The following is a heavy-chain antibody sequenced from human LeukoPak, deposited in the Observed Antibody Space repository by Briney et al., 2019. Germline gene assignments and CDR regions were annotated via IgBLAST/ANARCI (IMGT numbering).Heavy chain of an antibody. D-gene: IGHD5/OR15-5a*01. Sequence: PSETLSLTCTVSGGSSSSNYWSWIRQPPGKGLEWIGYIYYSGSTNYNPSLKSRVTISVDTSKNQFSLRLTSVTAADTAVYSCATLVSTRYYFDYWGQGTLVTVSS. J-gene: IGHJ4*02. V-gene: IGHV4-59*08. CDR2: IYYSGST. CDR1: GGSSSSNY. CDR3: ATLVSTRYYFDY.